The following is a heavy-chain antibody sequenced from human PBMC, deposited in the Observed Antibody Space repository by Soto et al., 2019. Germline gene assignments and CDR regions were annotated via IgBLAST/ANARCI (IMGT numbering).Heavy chain of an antibody. V-gene: IGHV6-1*01. D-gene: IGHD6-19*01. Sequence: PSQTLSLTCAISGDSVSSNSAAWNWIRQSPPRGLEWLGRTYYRSKWYNDYAVSVKSRITINPDTPKNQFSLQLNSVTPEDTAVYYCAREEAVAGTRRLDYWGQGTLVTVSS. J-gene: IGHJ4*02. CDR2: TYYRSKWYN. CDR1: GDSVSSNSAA. CDR3: AREEAVAGTRRLDY.